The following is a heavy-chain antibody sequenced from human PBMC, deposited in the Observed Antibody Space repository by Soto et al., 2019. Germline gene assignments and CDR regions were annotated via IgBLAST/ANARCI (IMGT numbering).Heavy chain of an antibody. CDR3: ARDSGGARYCSSTSCYARYYYYYYMDV. Sequence: SETLSLTCAVYGVSFSGYYWSWIRQPPGKGLEWIGEINHSGSTNYNPSLKSRVTISVDTSKNQFSLKLSSVTAADTAVYYCARDSGGARYCSSTSCYARYYYYYYMDVWGKGTTVTVSS. D-gene: IGHD2-2*01. V-gene: IGHV4-34*01. CDR2: INHSGST. J-gene: IGHJ6*03. CDR1: GVSFSGYY.